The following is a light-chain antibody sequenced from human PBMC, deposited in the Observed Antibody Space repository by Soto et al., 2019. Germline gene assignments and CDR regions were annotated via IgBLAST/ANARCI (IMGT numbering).Light chain of an antibody. CDR3: QQYYCQQYNCYPWA. V-gene: IGKV1-5*03. Sequence: DIQMTQSPSTLSASVGDRVTITCRASQSINNWLAWYQQKPGKTPQLLIYKASTLESGVPSRFSGSGSGTEFTLSISGLKSDDSETYYCQQYYCQQYNCYPWAFGQGTKVEIK. CDR2: KAS. J-gene: IGKJ1*01. CDR1: QSINNW.